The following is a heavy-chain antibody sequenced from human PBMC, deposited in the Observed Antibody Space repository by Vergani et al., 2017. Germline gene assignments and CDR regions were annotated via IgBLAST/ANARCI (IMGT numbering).Heavy chain of an antibody. J-gene: IGHJ6*03. CDR1: GGPISSYY. V-gene: IGHV4-59*01. CDR3: ARGTGDGPEYMDV. D-gene: IGHD3-10*01. CDR2: IYYSGRA. Sequence: QVQLQESGPGLVKPSETLSLTCTVSGGPISSYYWSWIRQPPGKGLEWIGYIYYSGRANYNPSLKSRVTISVDTSNNPFSLKLSSVTAADTAVYYCARGTGDGPEYMDVWGKGTTVTVSS.